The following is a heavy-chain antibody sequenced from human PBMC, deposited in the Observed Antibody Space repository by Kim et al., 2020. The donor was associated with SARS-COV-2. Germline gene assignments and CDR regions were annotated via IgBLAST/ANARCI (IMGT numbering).Heavy chain of an antibody. CDR1: GGSFSGYY. D-gene: IGHD3-22*01. V-gene: IGHV4-34*01. CDR3: ARVLQPPGVVGVTYFDY. Sequence: SETLSLTCAVYGGSFSGYYWSWIRQPPGKGLEWIGEINHSGSTNYNPSLKSRVTISVDTSKNQFSLKLSSVTAADTAVYYCARVLQPPGVVGVTYFDYWG. J-gene: IGHJ4*01. CDR2: INHSGST.